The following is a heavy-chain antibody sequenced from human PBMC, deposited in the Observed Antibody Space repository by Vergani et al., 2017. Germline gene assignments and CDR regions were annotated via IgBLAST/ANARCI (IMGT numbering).Heavy chain of an antibody. Sequence: QVQLVQSGAEVKKPGASVKVSCKASGYIFTSYGIRGVRQAPGRGLGLLGGINGFNGDTYYGKKFQGRVTVTRDTSTTRAYLELRSLRLDDKAVYYCARGPGIVEYWLDPWGQGTLVTVSS. CDR1: GYIFTSYG. CDR3: ARGPGIVEYWLDP. CDR2: INGFNGDT. J-gene: IGHJ5*02. V-gene: IGHV1-18*01. D-gene: IGHD3-16*02.